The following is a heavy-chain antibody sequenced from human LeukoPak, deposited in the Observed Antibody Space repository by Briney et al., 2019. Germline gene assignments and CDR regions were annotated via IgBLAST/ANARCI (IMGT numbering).Heavy chain of an antibody. D-gene: IGHD1-14*01. CDR1: GGSFSDFY. CDR2: INHSGST. J-gene: IGHJ6*03. Sequence: SETLSLTCAVYGGSFSDFYWSWIRQSPGKGLEWIGEINHSGSTDYSPSLKSRVTISVDTSKNQFSLRLNTVTGADTAVYYCARGLSGIFVRTYMDVWGKGTTVTVSS. V-gene: IGHV4-34*01. CDR3: ARGLSGIFVRTYMDV.